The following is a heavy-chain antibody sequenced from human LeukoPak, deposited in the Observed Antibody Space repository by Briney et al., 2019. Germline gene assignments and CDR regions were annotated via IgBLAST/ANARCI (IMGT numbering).Heavy chain of an antibody. Sequence: PSETLSLTCTVSGYSISSGYYWGWIRQPPGKGLEWIGSIYHSGSTYYNPSLKSRVTISVDTSKNQFSLKLSSVTAADTAVYYCARAMIVVAARRNWFDPWGQGTLVTVSS. D-gene: IGHD3-22*01. CDR3: ARAMIVVAARRNWFDP. CDR1: GYSISSGYY. CDR2: IYHSGST. V-gene: IGHV4-38-2*02. J-gene: IGHJ5*02.